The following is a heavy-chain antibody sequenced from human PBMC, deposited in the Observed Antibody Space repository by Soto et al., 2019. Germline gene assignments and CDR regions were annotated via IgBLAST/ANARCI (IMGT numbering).Heavy chain of an antibody. Sequence: ASVKVSCKASGYTFTSYDINWVRQATGQGLEWMGWMNPNSGNTGYAQKFQGRVTMTRNTSISTAYMELSSLRSEDTAVYYCARVYYRRGYSYGYGMDVWGQGTTVTVS. D-gene: IGHD5-18*01. J-gene: IGHJ6*02. CDR3: ARVYYRRGYSYGYGMDV. CDR1: GYTFTSYD. V-gene: IGHV1-8*01. CDR2: MNPNSGNT.